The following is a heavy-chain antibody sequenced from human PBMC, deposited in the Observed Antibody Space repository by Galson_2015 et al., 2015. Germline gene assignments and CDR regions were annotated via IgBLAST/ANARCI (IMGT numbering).Heavy chain of an antibody. CDR3: AKDVADSLCVDY. D-gene: IGHD6-19*01. CDR1: AFIFNNYT. CDR2: ISGSGDSA. J-gene: IGHJ4*02. V-gene: IGHV3-23*01. Sequence: SLRLSCAASAFIFNNYTMSWVRQAPGKGLEWVSVISGSGDSADYADSVKGRFTISRDNSKNTLFLQMNSLRAEDTAVYYCAKDVADSLCVDYWGQGTLVTVSS.